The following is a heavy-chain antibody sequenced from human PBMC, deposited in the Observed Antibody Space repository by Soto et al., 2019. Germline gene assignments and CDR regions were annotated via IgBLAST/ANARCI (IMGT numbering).Heavy chain of an antibody. CDR1: GFTFSSYA. D-gene: IGHD3-22*01. Sequence: GGSLRLSCAASGFTFSSYAMSWVRQAPGKGLEWVSAISGSGGSTYYADSVKGRFTISRDNSKNTLYLQMNSLRAEDTAVYYCANPEGGDSSGYYYLYWGQGTLVTVSS. CDR2: ISGSGGST. J-gene: IGHJ4*02. V-gene: IGHV3-23*01. CDR3: ANPEGGDSSGYYYLY.